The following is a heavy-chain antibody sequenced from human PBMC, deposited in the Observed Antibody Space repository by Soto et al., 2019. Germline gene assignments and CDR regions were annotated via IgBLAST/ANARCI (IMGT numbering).Heavy chain of an antibody. CDR2: ISGSGGST. CDR1: GFTFSSYA. V-gene: IGHV3-23*01. J-gene: IGHJ4*02. Sequence: LRLSCAASGFTFSSYAMSWVRQAPGKGLEWVSAISGSGGSTYYADSVKGRFTISRDNSKNTLYLQMNSLRAEDTAVYYCAKTLSAGYSSSWYSPEYDYWGQGTLVTVSS. CDR3: AKTLSAGYSSSWYSPEYDY. D-gene: IGHD6-13*01.